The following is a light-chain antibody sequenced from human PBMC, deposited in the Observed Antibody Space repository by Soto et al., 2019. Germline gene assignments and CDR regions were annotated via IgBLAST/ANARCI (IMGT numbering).Light chain of an antibody. Sequence: EIVMTQSPATLSVSPGERATLSCRASQSVSSNFAWYQQKPGQDPRLLIFGASTRATGIPARFSGSGSGTEFTLTISSLQSEDFAVYSCQQYNNWPPLTFGGGTKVEIK. V-gene: IGKV3-15*01. J-gene: IGKJ4*01. CDR2: GAS. CDR1: QSVSSN. CDR3: QQYNNWPPLT.